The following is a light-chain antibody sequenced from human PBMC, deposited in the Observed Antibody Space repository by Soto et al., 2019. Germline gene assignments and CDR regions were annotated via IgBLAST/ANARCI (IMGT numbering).Light chain of an antibody. CDR1: QTFSSSY. Sequence: EIVLTQSPCTLSLSPGERVTLSCRASQTFSSSYLAWYQQRPGQAPRLLIYGASSRATGIPDRFSGSGSGADFTLTISRLDPEDFAVYFCQQYAHSPFTFGQGTKLEIK. J-gene: IGKJ2*01. V-gene: IGKV3-20*01. CDR3: QQYAHSPFT. CDR2: GAS.